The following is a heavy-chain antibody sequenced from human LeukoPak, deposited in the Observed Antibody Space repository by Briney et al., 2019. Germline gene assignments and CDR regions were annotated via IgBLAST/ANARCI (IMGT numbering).Heavy chain of an antibody. J-gene: IGHJ4*02. Sequence: ASVKVSCKASGYTFTGYYLHWVRQAPGQGLEWTGWINPNSGGTNYAQNFQGRVTMTRDTSISTAYMELSRLRSDDTAVYYCARLIREYSSSFDYWGQGTLVTVSS. CDR2: INPNSGGT. D-gene: IGHD6-6*01. V-gene: IGHV1-2*02. CDR1: GYTFTGYY. CDR3: ARLIREYSSSFDY.